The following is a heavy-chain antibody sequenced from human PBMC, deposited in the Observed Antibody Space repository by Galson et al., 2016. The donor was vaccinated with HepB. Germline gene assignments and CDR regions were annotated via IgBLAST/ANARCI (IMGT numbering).Heavy chain of an antibody. CDR1: GGSVRSAAYY. V-gene: IGHV4-61*08. D-gene: IGHD3-10*01. CDR3: ARQNEGRWTVWYDP. J-gene: IGHJ5*02. CDR2: INYSGRT. Sequence: SETLSLTCTVSGGSVRSAAYYWSWIRQHPGKGLEWIGSINYSGRTNHNLALKSRVTISADTSKNQISLRLSSVTAADTAVYYCARQNEGRWTVWYDPWGQGTLVTVSS.